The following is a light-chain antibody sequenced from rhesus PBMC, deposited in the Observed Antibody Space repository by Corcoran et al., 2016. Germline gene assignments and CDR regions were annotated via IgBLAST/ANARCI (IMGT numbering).Light chain of an antibody. Sequence: QSAPTQPPSVYGSPGQSVTISCNGTSGDIGAFHSVSWYHQHPGKAPKVMIYDVINRPSVVSDRFSVSKSFNTASLTISGLQAEDEADYYCCSSIPSSAFVFGGGTKLTVI. CDR3: CSSIPSSAFV. V-gene: IGLV2S7*01. J-gene: IGLJ6*01. CDR2: DVI. CDR1: SGDIGAFHS.